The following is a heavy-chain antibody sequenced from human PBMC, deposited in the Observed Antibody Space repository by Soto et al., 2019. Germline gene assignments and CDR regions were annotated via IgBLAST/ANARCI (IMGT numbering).Heavy chain of an antibody. V-gene: IGHV4-34*01. CDR2: INHSGST. Sequence: PSETLSLTCAVYSGSFSGYYWSWIRQPPGKGLEWIGEINHSGSTNYNPSLKSRVTISVDTSKNQFSLKLSSVTAADTAVYYCASSLGGSVWGSYRNNPYYYYYGMDVWGQGTTVTVSS. J-gene: IGHJ6*02. CDR1: SGSFSGYY. CDR3: ASSLGGSVWGSYRNNPYYYYYGMDV. D-gene: IGHD3-16*02.